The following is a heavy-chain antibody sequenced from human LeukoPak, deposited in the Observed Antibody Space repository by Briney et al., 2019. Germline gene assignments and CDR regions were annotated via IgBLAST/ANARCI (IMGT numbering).Heavy chain of an antibody. Sequence: GASVKVSCKAPGYTFTSYGISWVRQAPGQGLEWMGWISAYNGNTNYAQKLQGRVTMTTDTSTSTAYMELRSLRSDDTAVYYCALPKGHYKEGLNWFDPWGQGTLVTVSS. CDR1: GYTFTSYG. CDR3: ALPKGHYKEGLNWFDP. CDR2: ISAYNGNT. D-gene: IGHD4-11*01. V-gene: IGHV1-18*01. J-gene: IGHJ5*02.